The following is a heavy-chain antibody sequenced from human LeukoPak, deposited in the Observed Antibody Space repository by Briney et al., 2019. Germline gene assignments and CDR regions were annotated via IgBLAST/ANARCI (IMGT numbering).Heavy chain of an antibody. D-gene: IGHD2-2*01. CDR3: AKGICTSCDADY. CDR2: ISGSGGST. V-gene: IGHV3-23*01. J-gene: IGHJ4*02. CDR1: GFTFSSYA. Sequence: GGSLRLSCAASGFTFSSYAMSWVRQAPGKGLEWVSAISGSGGSTYYADSVKGRCTISRDNSKNTLYLQINSLRAEDTAVYYCAKGICTSCDADYWGQGTLVTVSS.